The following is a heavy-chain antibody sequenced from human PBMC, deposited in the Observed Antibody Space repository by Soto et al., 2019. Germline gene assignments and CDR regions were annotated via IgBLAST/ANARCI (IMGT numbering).Heavy chain of an antibody. CDR3: XXXXXXXXXXXSXXYYYGMXV. J-gene: IGHJ6*01. Sequence: SLTCTVSGGSISSGGYYWSWIRQHPGKGLEWIGYIYYSGSTYYNPSLKSRVTISVDTSKNQFSLKLSSVTAADTAEYXXXXXXXXXXXXXSXXYYYGMXVXXXGTTVTVSS. CDR2: IYYSGST. CDR1: GGSISSGGYY. V-gene: IGHV4-31*03.